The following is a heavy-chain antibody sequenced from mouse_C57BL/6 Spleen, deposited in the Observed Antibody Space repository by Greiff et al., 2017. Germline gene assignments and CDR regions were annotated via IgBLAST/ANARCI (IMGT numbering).Heavy chain of an antibody. CDR3: AREESYGNYGAMDY. V-gene: IGHV2-6*03. J-gene: IGHJ4*01. CDR1: GFSLTSYG. Sequence: QVQLQQSGPGLVAPSQSLSITCTVSGFSLTSYGVHWVRQPPGKGLEWLVVIWSDGSTTYNSALKSRLSISKDNSKSQVFLKMNSLQTDDTAMYYCAREESYGNYGAMDYWGQGTSVTVSS. D-gene: IGHD2-1*01. CDR2: IWSDGST.